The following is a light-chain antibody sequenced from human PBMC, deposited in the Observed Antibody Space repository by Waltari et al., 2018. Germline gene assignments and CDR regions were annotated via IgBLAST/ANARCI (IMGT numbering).Light chain of an antibody. V-gene: IGKV3-11*01. Sequence: EIVLTQSPATLSLSPGERATLSCRASQSVSSSLAWYQQTPGQAPRLLIYDASHRATGIPARFSGSRSGTDFTLTISSLEPEDFTVYYCQLRTNLMFTFGQGSKLEI. CDR2: DAS. CDR3: QLRTNLMFT. CDR1: QSVSSS. J-gene: IGKJ2*01.